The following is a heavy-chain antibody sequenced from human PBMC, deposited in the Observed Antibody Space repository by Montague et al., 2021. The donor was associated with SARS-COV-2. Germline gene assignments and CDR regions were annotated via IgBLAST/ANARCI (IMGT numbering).Heavy chain of an antibody. V-gene: IGHV4-39*07. CDR1: GGSISSSSYY. J-gene: IGHJ6*02. CDR2: IYYSGST. CDR3: ARDYGDHGSGYYYGMDV. Sequence: SETLSLTCTVSGGSISSSSYYWGWIRQPPGKGLEWIGSIYYSGSTYYNPSLKSRVTISVDTSKNQFSLKLSSVTAADTAVYYCARDYGDHGSGYYYGMDVWGQGTTVTVSS. D-gene: IGHD4-17*01.